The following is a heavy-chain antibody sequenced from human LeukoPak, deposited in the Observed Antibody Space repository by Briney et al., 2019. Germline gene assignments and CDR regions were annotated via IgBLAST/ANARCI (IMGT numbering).Heavy chain of an antibody. Sequence: GGSLRLSCAPSGFTVSSNYMTWVRQAPGKGLDWVSVIYSGGSTHYADSVKGRFIISRDNSKNTLYLQMNSLRAEDTAVYYCARGVQWSGYYAFDIWGQGTKVTVSS. CDR1: GFTVSSNY. J-gene: IGHJ3*02. CDR3: ARGVQWSGYYAFDI. CDR2: IYSGGST. D-gene: IGHD3-3*01. V-gene: IGHV3-53*01.